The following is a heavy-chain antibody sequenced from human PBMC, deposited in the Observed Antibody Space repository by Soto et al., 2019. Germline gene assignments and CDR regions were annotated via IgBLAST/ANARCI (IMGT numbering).Heavy chain of an antibody. V-gene: IGHV3-33*01. Sequence: QVQLVESGGGVVQPGRSLRLSCAASGFTVSSYGMHWVRQAPGKGLEWVAVIWYDGSNKYYADSVKGRFTISRDNSKNTLYLQMNSLRDEDKAVYYCARGELSGLHFDYWGQGTLVTVSS. CDR2: IWYDGSNK. D-gene: IGHD1-26*01. CDR1: GFTVSSYG. J-gene: IGHJ4*02. CDR3: ARGELSGLHFDY.